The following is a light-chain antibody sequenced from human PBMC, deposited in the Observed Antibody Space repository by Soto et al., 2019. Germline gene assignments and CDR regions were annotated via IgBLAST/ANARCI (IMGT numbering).Light chain of an antibody. CDR1: SSDIGAGYD. V-gene: IGLV1-40*01. CDR3: QSYDSSLSAYV. Sequence: QSVLTQPPSVSGAPGQRVTISCTGSSSDIGAGYDVHWYQQLPGTAPKLLIYGNSDRPSGVPDRFSGSKSGTSASLAITGLQAEDEADYYCQSYDSSLSAYVFXTGTKGTVL. CDR2: GNS. J-gene: IGLJ1*01.